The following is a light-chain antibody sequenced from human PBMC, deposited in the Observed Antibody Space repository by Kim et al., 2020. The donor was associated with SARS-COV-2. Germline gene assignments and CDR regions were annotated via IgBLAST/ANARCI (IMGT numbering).Light chain of an antibody. CDR2: RTS. CDR1: QIINNF. CDR3: QQSYSTLNT. Sequence: SASVGDRVSITCRASQIINNFLNWYQQKPGKVPKLLIYRTSNLQSGVPSRFSGSGSGTDFTLTITSFQREDFATYYCQQSYSTLNTFGQGTKLEI. V-gene: IGKV1-39*01. J-gene: IGKJ2*01.